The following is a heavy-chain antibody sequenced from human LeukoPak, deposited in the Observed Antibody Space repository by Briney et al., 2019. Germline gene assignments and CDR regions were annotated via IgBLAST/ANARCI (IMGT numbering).Heavy chain of an antibody. CDR1: GGSISNYY. V-gene: IGHV4-59*01. CDR3: ARDSRDYGSGSYWDV. D-gene: IGHD3-10*01. CDR2: ITGSIYFSGST. J-gene: IGHJ6*02. Sequence: SETLSLTCTVSGGSISNYYWNWIRQPPGKGLEWIGYITGSIYFSGSTSYDPSLESRVTISVDTSKNQFSLTLNSVTAADTAVYYCARDSRDYGSGSYWDVWGQGTPVTVSS.